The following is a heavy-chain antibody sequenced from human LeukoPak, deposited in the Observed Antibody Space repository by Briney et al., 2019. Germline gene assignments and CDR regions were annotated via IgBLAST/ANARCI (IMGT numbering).Heavy chain of an antibody. D-gene: IGHD2-2*01. CDR3: ARGPVVPEVGMDV. V-gene: IGHV1-69*04. CDR1: GGTFSSYA. Sequence: SVKVSCKASGGTFSSYAISWVRQAPGQGLEWMGRIVPILGIANYAQKFQGRVTITADKSTSTAYMELSSLRSEDTAVYYCARGPVVPEVGMDVWGQGTTVTVSS. CDR2: IVPILGIA. J-gene: IGHJ6*02.